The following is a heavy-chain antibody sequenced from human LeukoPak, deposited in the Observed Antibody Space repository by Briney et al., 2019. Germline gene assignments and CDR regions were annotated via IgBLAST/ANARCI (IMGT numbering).Heavy chain of an antibody. Sequence: GASVKVSCKASGHTFTSYYMHWVRQAPGQGLEWMGIINPSGGSTSYAQKFQGRVTITADKSTSTAYMELSSLRSEDTAVYYCAREQRFGEIFIDYWGQGTLVTVSS. J-gene: IGHJ4*02. D-gene: IGHD3-10*01. CDR3: AREQRFGEIFIDY. CDR2: INPSGGST. CDR1: GHTFTSYY. V-gene: IGHV1-46*01.